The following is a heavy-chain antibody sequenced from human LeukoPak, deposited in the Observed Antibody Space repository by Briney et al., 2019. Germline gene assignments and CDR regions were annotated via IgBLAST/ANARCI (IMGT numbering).Heavy chain of an antibody. CDR2: INKDGTHT. Sequence: PGGSLRLSCTASGLTFSNYWMQWVRHAPGKGLVWFSYINKDGTHTNSAHSVQSRFTTSTDNAKTPLYLQMTSLRAEDTAVYYSARALINWVGYDFGGQGTLVTVSS. CDR3: ARALINWVGYDF. D-gene: IGHD3/OR15-3a*01. J-gene: IGHJ4*02. V-gene: IGHV3-74*01. CDR1: GLTFSNYW.